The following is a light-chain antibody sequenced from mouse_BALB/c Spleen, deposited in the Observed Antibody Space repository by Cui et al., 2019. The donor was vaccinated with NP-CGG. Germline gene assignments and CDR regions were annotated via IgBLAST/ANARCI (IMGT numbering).Light chain of an antibody. V-gene: IGLV1*01. CDR2: GTK. Sequence: QAVVTQESALTTSPGGTVTLTCRSSTGAVTTSNYANWVQEKPDHLFTGLIGGTKNRAPGVPARFSGSLIGDKAALTITGAQTEDEAIYFCALWYSNHWVFGGGTKLTVL. J-gene: IGLJ1*01. CDR3: ALWYSNHWV. CDR1: TGAVTTSNY.